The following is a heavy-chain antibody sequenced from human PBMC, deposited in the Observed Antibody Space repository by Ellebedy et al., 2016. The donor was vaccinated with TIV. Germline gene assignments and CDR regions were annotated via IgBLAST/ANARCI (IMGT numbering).Heavy chain of an antibody. CDR3: ARGLNYDFWSGYSNWFDP. D-gene: IGHD3-3*01. CDR2: INHSGST. V-gene: IGHV4-39*07. Sequence: SETLSLTXTVSGGSISSSSYYWSWIRQPPGKGLEWIGEINHSGSTNYNPSLKSRVTISVDTSKNQFSLKLSSVTAADTAVYYCARGLNYDFWSGYSNWFDPWGQGTLVTVSS. CDR1: GGSISSSSYY. J-gene: IGHJ5*02.